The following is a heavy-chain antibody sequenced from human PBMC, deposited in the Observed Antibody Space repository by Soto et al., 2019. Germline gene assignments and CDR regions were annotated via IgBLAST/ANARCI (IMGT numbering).Heavy chain of an antibody. CDR2: MNPNSGNT. Sequence: QVQLVQSGAEVKKPGASVKVSCKASGYSFTSYDINWVRQATGQGLEWMGWMNPNSGNTGYAQKFQGRVTMTTDTSTSTAYMELRSLRSDDTAVYYCARDLPPSDYWGQGTLVTVSS. V-gene: IGHV1-8*01. CDR1: GYSFTSYD. D-gene: IGHD2-2*01. J-gene: IGHJ4*02. CDR3: ARDLPPSDY.